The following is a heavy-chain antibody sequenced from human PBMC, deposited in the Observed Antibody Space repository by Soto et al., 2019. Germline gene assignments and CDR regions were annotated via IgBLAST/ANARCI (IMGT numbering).Heavy chain of an antibody. CDR2: IIPFFGVA. D-gene: IGHD6-19*01. CDR1: GGSFSSHG. CDR3: AIRAVYLSSGHYYFDY. J-gene: IGHJ4*02. V-gene: IGHV1-69*01. Sequence: QVQLVQSGAEGKKPGSSVKVSCKASGGSFSSHGVFWMRQAPGQRLEWRGGIIPFFGVANYAQKFQGRVTITANESTSTAYRGLSRLRSDDTAVYYCAIRAVYLSSGHYYFDYWGQGTLVTVSS.